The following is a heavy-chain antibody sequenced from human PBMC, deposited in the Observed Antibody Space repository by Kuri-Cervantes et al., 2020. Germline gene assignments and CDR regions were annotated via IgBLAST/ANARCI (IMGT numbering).Heavy chain of an antibody. CDR3: AKSPGGRGPVETYGSGRGGMDV. CDR1: GFTFSTFG. CDR2: IPHVGSDQ. V-gene: IGHV3-30*18. Sequence: GESLKISCAASGFTFSTFGMHWVRQAPGKGLEWVALIPHVGSDQYYVDSVKGRFTISRDNSKNTVYLQMNSLRAEDTAVYYCAKSPGGRGPVETYGSGRGGMDVWGQGTTVTVSS. D-gene: IGHD3-10*01. J-gene: IGHJ6*02.